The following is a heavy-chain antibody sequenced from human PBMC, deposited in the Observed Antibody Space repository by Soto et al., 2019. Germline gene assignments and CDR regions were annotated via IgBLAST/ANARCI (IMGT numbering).Heavy chain of an antibody. D-gene: IGHD3-3*01. CDR3: ARGAGYYDPFYYYYGMDV. V-gene: IGHV1-18*01. CDR1: GYTFTSYG. CDR2: ISAYNGNT. Sequence: QVQLVQSGAEVKKPGASVKVSCKASGYTFTSYGISWVRQAPGQGLEWMGWISAYNGNTNYAQKLQGRVTMTTDTATSTAYMELRSLRSADTAVYYCARGAGYYDPFYYYYGMDVWGQGTTVTVSS. J-gene: IGHJ6*02.